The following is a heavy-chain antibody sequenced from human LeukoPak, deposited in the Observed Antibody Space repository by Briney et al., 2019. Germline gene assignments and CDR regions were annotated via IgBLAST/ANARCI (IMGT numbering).Heavy chain of an antibody. J-gene: IGHJ3*02. CDR1: GYTFTGYY. D-gene: IGHD5-24*01. CDR2: INPGGDNT. V-gene: IGHV1-46*01. CDR3: TRIRDGYNDAYDI. Sequence: ASVKVSCKASGYTFTGYYIHWVRQSPGQGLEWMGLINPGGDNTDYAQNFQGRVTMTRDTSTSTVYMGLSSLRSEDTAVHYCTRIRDGYNDAYDIWGQGTMVTVSS.